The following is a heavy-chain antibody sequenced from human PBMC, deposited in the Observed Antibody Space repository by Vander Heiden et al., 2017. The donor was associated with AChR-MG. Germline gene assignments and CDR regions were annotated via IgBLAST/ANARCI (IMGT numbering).Heavy chain of an antibody. Sequence: QVQLQESGPGLVKPSQTLSLTCTVSGGSISSGGYYWSWIRQHPGKGLEWIGYIYYSGSTYYNPSLKSRVTISVDTSKNQFSLKLSSVTAADTAVYYCARGENGVYANNWFDPWGQGTLVTVSS. CDR1: GGSISSGGYY. V-gene: IGHV4-31*03. J-gene: IGHJ5*02. CDR2: IYYSGST. D-gene: IGHD2-8*01. CDR3: ARGENGVYANNWFDP.